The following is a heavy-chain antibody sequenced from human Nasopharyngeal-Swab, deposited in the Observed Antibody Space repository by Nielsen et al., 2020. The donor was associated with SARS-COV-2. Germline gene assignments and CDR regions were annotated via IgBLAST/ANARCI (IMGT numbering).Heavy chain of an antibody. J-gene: IGHJ1*01. CDR3: ASPVSVSSWYKAVVVVLGIPAEPLFRSRMH. V-gene: IGHV4-39*01. D-gene: IGHD6-13*01. Sequence: GRGWIRSIYYSGSTYYNPSLKSRVTISVDTSKNQFSLKLSSVTAADTAVYYCASPVSVSSWYKAVVVVLGIPAEPLFRSRMHWG. CDR2: IYYSGST.